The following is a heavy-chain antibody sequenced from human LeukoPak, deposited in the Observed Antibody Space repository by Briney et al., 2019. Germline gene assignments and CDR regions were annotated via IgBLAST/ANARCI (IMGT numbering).Heavy chain of an antibody. CDR1: GFTFSSYW. J-gene: IGHJ4*02. V-gene: IGHV3-21*01. CDR2: IGPTGTDR. D-gene: IGHD1-14*01. CDR3: ATETIGRHYDY. Sequence: GGSLRLSCAASGFTFSSYWMSWVRQAPGKGLEWVSSIGPTGTDRYYADSVRGRFTISRDNAKNSVYLQMDSLRDEDTAVYYCATETIGRHYDYWGQGTLLTVSS.